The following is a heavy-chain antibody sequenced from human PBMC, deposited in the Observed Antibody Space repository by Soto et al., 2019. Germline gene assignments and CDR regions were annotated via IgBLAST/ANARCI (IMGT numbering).Heavy chain of an antibody. V-gene: IGHV3-30-3*01. D-gene: IGHD6-13*01. Sequence: VSWTVSGFTSRSYAMRCVSKKKGKGREWVAAISPDGSNKYYAASMKGRFTISTDNSKNTLYLQMNSLRAEYTAVYYCATDRAAAGRVVYYYYSGMDVWGQGTTVTVSS. CDR2: ISPDGSNK. CDR3: ATDRAAAGRVVYYYYSGMDV. CDR1: GFTSRSYA. J-gene: IGHJ6*02.